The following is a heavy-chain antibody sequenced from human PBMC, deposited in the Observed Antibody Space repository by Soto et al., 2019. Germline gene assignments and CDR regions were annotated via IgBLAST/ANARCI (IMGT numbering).Heavy chain of an antibody. CDR2: IRSKAYGGTT. V-gene: IGHV3-49*03. J-gene: IGHJ4*02. Sequence: GGSLRLSCTASGFTLGDYAMSWFRQAPGKGLEWVGFIRSKAYGGTTEYAASVKGRFTISRDDSKSIAYLQMNSLKTEDTAVYYCTPDYDYVWGSYRFDYWGQGTLVTVSS. CDR3: TPDYDYVWGSYRFDY. D-gene: IGHD3-16*01. CDR1: GFTLGDYA.